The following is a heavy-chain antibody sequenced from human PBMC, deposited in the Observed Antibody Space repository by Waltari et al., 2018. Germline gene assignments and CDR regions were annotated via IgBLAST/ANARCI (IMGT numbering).Heavy chain of an antibody. CDR3: ARDRDYYDSSGYPIYYYYYMDV. J-gene: IGHJ6*03. D-gene: IGHD3-22*01. Sequence: QVQLVQSGAEVKKPGASVKVSCKVSGYTLTELSMHWVRQAPGKGLEWMGGFDPEDGETIYAQKFQGRVTMTEDTSTDTAYMELSSLRSEDTAVYYCARDRDYYDSSGYPIYYYYYMDVWGKGTTVTVSS. CDR2: FDPEDGET. CDR1: GYTLTELS. V-gene: IGHV1-24*01.